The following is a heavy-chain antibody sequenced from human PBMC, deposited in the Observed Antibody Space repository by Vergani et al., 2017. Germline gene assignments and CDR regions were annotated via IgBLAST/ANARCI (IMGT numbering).Heavy chain of an antibody. CDR3: AKQRARIPGRSGMDV. CDR1: GFTFSSYA. J-gene: IGHJ6*02. Sequence: EVQLLESGGGLVQPGGSLRLSCAASGFTFSSYAMSWVRQAPGKGLEWVSAISGSGGSTYYADSVKGRFTISRDNSKNTLYLQMNSRRAEDTAVYYCAKQRARIPGRSGMDVWGQGTTVTVSS. CDR2: ISGSGGST. V-gene: IGHV3-23*01. D-gene: IGHD1-26*01.